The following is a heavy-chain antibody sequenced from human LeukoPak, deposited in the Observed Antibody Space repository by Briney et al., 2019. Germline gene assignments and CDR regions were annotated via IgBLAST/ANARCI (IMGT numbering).Heavy chain of an antibody. CDR3: AKDLQWLRLGGDFDY. CDR1: GFTFSSYW. D-gene: IGHD5-12*01. V-gene: IGHV3-74*01. Sequence: GGSLRLSCAASGFTFSSYWMHWVRQAPGKGLVWVSRINSDGSSTSYADSVKGRFTISRDNAKNTLYLQMNSLRAEDTAVYYCAKDLQWLRLGGDFDYWGQGTLVTVSS. J-gene: IGHJ4*02. CDR2: INSDGSST.